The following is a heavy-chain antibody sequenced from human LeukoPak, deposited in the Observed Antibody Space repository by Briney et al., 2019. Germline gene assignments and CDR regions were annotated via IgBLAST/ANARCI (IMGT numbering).Heavy chain of an antibody. D-gene: IGHD1-1*01. CDR2: IKQDGSDK. V-gene: IGHV3-7*01. CDR3: ARLTGTTGFDY. J-gene: IGHJ4*02. Sequence: GGSLRLSCVASGFPFSSYWMSWVRQAPGKGLEWVANIKQDGSDKYYVDSVKGRFTISRDNAKNSLYLQLNSLRADDTAVYYCARLTGTTGFDYWRQGTLVTVSS. CDR1: GFPFSSYW.